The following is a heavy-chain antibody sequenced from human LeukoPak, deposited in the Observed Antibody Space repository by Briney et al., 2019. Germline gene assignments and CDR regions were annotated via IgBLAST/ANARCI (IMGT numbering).Heavy chain of an antibody. D-gene: IGHD2-2*01. CDR2: IIPMLGTP. Sequence: ASVKVSCKASGGTFSSYDISWVRQAAGQGREWMGGIIPMLGTPDYAQKFQGRVTITADKSTSTAYMDLSSLRSEDTAVYYCASGTTDIVVVPATLRNYYFDYWGQGTLVTVSS. V-gene: IGHV1-69*06. CDR3: ASGTTDIVVVPATLRNYYFDY. CDR1: GGTFSSYD. J-gene: IGHJ4*02.